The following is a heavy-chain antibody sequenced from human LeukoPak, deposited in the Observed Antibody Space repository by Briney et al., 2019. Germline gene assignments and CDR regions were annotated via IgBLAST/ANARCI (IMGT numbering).Heavy chain of an antibody. Sequence: ASVKVSCKASGGTFSSYAISWVRQAPGQGLEWMGWISAYNGNTNYAQKLQGRVTMTTDTSTSTAYMELRSLRSDDTAVYYCARDALLVVPAAPDYWGQGTLVTVSS. CDR2: ISAYNGNT. D-gene: IGHD2-2*01. J-gene: IGHJ4*02. CDR3: ARDALLVVPAAPDY. CDR1: GGTFSSYA. V-gene: IGHV1-18*01.